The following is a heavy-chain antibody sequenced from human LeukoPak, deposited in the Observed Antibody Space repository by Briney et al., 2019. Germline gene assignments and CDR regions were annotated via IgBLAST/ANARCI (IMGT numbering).Heavy chain of an antibody. V-gene: IGHV4-39*07. CDR1: GGSISSYY. Sequence: SETLSLTCTVSGGSISSYYWGWIRQPAGKGLEWIGSIYYSGSTYYNPSLKSRVTISVDTSKNQFSLKPSSVTAADTAVYYCAREVRGMTGRNWFDPWGQGTQVTVSS. J-gene: IGHJ5*02. CDR3: AREVRGMTGRNWFDP. CDR2: IYYSGST. D-gene: IGHD3-10*01.